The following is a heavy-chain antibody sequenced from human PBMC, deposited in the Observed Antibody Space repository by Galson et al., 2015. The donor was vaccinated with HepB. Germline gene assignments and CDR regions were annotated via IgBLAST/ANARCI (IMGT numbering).Heavy chain of an antibody. Sequence: SVKVSCKASGYTFSTSTIHWVRQAPGQRLEWMGWINPGNGNTRSSQRFQDRVTITGDTSTTTAYMELNSLISEDTAVYFCARGVNYGDFALDYWGQGTLVTVSS. CDR3: ARGVNYGDFALDY. CDR2: INPGNGNT. D-gene: IGHD4-17*01. V-gene: IGHV1-3*01. J-gene: IGHJ4*02. CDR1: GYTFSTST.